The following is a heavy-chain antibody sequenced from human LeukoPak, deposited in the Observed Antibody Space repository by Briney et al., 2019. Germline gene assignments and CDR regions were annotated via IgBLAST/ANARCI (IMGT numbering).Heavy chain of an antibody. J-gene: IGHJ6*02. CDR3: ASRYCTNGVCLDNPYYYYGMDV. Sequence: SVKVSCKASGGTFSSYAISWVRQAPGQGLEWMGGIIPIFGTANYAQKFQGRVTITADESTSTAYMELSSLRSEDTAVYYCASRYCTNGVCLDNPYYYYGMDVWGQGTTVTVSS. CDR2: IIPIFGTA. CDR1: GGTFSSYA. D-gene: IGHD2-8*01. V-gene: IGHV1-69*01.